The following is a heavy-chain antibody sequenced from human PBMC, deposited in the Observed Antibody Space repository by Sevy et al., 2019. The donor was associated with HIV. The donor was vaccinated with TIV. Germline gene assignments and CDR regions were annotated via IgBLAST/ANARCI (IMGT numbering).Heavy chain of an antibody. V-gene: IGHV1-2*06. Sequence: ASVKVSCKASGYTCTGYYMHWVRQAPGQGLEWMGRINPNSGGTNYAQKFQGRVTMTRDTSISTAYMELSRLRSDDTAVYYCARERAAAGTYYYYYGMDVWGQGTTVTVSS. D-gene: IGHD6-13*01. CDR1: GYTCTGYY. CDR3: ARERAAAGTYYYYYGMDV. CDR2: INPNSGGT. J-gene: IGHJ6*02.